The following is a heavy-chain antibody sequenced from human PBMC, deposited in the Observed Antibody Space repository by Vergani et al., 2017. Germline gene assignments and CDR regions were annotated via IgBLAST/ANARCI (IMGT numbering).Heavy chain of an antibody. J-gene: IGHJ6*03. CDR1: GGSISSSRYY. Sequence: QLKLQESGPGLMKPSETLSLTCTVSGGSISSSRYYWGWVRQPPGKGMEWIGSIYYSGSTYYNPSLKSRVNISVDTSKNQFSLKLSSVTAADTAVYYCARHSSSLSTRYYYYYMDVWGKXT. D-gene: IGHD6-6*01. CDR3: ARHSSSLSTRYYYYYMDV. CDR2: IYYSGST. V-gene: IGHV4-39*01.